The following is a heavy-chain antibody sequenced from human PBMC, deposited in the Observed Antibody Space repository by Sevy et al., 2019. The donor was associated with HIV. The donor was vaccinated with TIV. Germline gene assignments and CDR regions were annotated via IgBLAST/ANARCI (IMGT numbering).Heavy chain of an antibody. CDR3: ARGVSRIYWYFDL. Sequence: GGSPRLSCAASGFTFSSYAMHWVRQAPGKGLEWVAVISYDGSNKYYADSVKGRFTISRDNSKNTLYLQMNSLRAEDTAVYYCARGVSRIYWYFDLWGRGTLVTVSS. CDR1: GFTFSSYA. D-gene: IGHD2-15*01. V-gene: IGHV3-30-3*01. CDR2: ISYDGSNK. J-gene: IGHJ2*01.